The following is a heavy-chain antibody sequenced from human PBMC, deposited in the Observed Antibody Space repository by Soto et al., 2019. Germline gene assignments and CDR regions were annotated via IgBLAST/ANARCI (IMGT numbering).Heavy chain of an antibody. CDR1: GYTFTSYG. J-gene: IGHJ4*02. CDR3: ARDITPRAYNWNYMELAAAVYY. Sequence: GASVKVSCKASGYTFTSYGISWVRQAPGQGLEWMGWISAYNGNTNYAQKLQGRVTMTADTSTSTAYMELRSLRSDDTAVYYCARDITPRAYNWNYMELAAAVYYWGQGTLVTVSS. V-gene: IGHV1-18*01. D-gene: IGHD1-7*01. CDR2: ISAYNGNT.